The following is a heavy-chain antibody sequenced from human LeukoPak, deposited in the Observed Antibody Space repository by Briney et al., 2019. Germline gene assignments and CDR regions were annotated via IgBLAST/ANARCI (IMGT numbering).Heavy chain of an antibody. Sequence: GASVKVSCKASGYTFTSYYMHWVRQAPGQGLEWMGIINPSGGSTSYAVKFQGRVTMTRDTSTSTVYMELSSLRSEDTAVYYCARVGTYYYDSSGYYPRGAFDIWGQGTMVTVSS. CDR1: GYTFTSYY. D-gene: IGHD3-22*01. CDR3: ARVGTYYYDSSGYYPRGAFDI. CDR2: INPSGGST. V-gene: IGHV1-46*01. J-gene: IGHJ3*02.